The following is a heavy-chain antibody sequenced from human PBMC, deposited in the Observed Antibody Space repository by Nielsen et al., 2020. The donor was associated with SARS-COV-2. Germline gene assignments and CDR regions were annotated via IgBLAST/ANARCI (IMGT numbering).Heavy chain of an antibody. CDR3: ARDLTFGAYWFDP. Sequence: GESLKISCAASGFSVSQFGMHWVRQAPGKGLEWVAVISYEGSATYYADSVKGRFTISRDLSKNTVYLQMSSLRVEDTAVYYCARDLTFGAYWFDPWSQGTLVTVSS. V-gene: IGHV3-33*05. D-gene: IGHD3/OR15-3a*01. CDR1: GFSVSQFG. J-gene: IGHJ5*02. CDR2: ISYEGSAT.